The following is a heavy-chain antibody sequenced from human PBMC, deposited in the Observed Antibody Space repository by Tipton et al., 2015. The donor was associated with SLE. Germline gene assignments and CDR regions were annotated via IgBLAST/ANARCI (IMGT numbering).Heavy chain of an antibody. CDR2: INTNTGNP. D-gene: IGHD3-22*01. Sequence: QLVQSGAEVKKPGASVKVSCKASGYTFTSYAMNWVRQAPGQGLEWMGWINTNTGNPTYAQDFTGRFVFSLDTSVSTAYLQISSLKAEDPAVYYCAGPYYYDSSGYDPRAFDIWGQGTMVTVSS. V-gene: IGHV7-4-1*02. CDR3: AGPYYYDSSGYDPRAFDI. CDR1: GYTFTSYA. J-gene: IGHJ3*02.